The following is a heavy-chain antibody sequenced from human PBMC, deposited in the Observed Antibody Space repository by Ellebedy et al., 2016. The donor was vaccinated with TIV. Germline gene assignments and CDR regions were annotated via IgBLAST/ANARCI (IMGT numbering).Heavy chain of an antibody. D-gene: IGHD3-22*01. V-gene: IGHV3-11*01. Sequence: GESLKISCAAFGFTFSDYYMTWIRQAPGKGLEWVSQISSSGSTIFYNNSVKGRFTISRDNAKKSLFLQMNSLRAEDTAAYYCARRDYYDSSGYDYWGQGTLVTVSS. CDR2: ISSSGSTI. CDR1: GFTFSDYY. J-gene: IGHJ4*02. CDR3: ARRDYYDSSGYDY.